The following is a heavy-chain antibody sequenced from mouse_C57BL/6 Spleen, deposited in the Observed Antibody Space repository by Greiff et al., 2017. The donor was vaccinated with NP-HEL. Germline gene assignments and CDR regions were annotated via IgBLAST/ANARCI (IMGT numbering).Heavy chain of an antibody. D-gene: IGHD1-1*01. J-gene: IGHJ2*01. CDR2: INYDGSST. CDR1: GFTFSDYY. Sequence: EVHLVESEGGLVQPGSSMKLSCTASGFTFSDYYMAWVRQVPEKGLEWVANINYDGSSTYYLDSLKSRFIISRDNAKNILYLQMSSLKSEDTATYYCARDRHYGSSYLDYWGQGTTLTVSS. CDR3: ARDRHYGSSYLDY. V-gene: IGHV5-16*01.